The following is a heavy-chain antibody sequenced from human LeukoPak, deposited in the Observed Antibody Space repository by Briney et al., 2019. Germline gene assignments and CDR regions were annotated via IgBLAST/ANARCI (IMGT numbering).Heavy chain of an antibody. CDR2: ISSSSSYI. V-gene: IGHV3-21*01. Sequence: GGSQRLSCAASGFTFSSHSMNWVRQAPGKGLEWVSSISSSSSYIYYADSVKGRFTISRDNAKNSLYLQMNSLRAEDTAVYYCARDYSTYYYGSSRGRYFDYWGQGTLGTVSS. J-gene: IGHJ4*02. D-gene: IGHD3-10*01. CDR3: ARDYSTYYYGSSRGRYFDY. CDR1: GFTFSSHS.